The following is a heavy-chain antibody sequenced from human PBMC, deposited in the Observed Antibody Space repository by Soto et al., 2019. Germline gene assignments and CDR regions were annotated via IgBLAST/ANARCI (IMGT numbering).Heavy chain of an antibody. D-gene: IGHD3-16*02. CDR3: ARHVSRDDYIWGSYRYTPSYYFDY. CDR2: IYYSGST. J-gene: IGHJ4*02. CDR1: GGSISSSSYY. V-gene: IGHV4-39*01. Sequence: SETLSLTCTVSGGSISSSSYYWGWIRQPPGKGLEWIGSIYYSGSTYYNPSLKSRVTISVDTSKNQFSLRLSSVTAADTAVYYCARHVSRDDYIWGSYRYTPSYYFDYWGQGTLVT.